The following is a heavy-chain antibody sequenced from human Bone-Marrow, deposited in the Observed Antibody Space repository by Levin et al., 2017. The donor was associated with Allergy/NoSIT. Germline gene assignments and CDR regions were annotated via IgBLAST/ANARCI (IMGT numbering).Heavy chain of an antibody. J-gene: IGHJ4*02. CDR2: INNNNGKT. CDR1: FSPFPSSF. CDR3: ARGFDC. V-gene: IGHV1-18*01. Sequence: LVYYSCKFFFSPFPSSFLLWVRQAPGQGLEWMGWINNNNGKTHYGQKFQGRVTMTPAPSTSTAYMELRSLRSDDTAVYYCARGFDCWGQGTPVTVSS.